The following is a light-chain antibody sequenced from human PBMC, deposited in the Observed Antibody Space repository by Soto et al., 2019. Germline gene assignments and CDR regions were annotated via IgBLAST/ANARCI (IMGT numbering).Light chain of an antibody. Sequence: DIQMTQSPSSLSASVGDRVTITCRASQGISNLLGWFQHKPGKAPKRLIYAASILQGGDPSRFSGSGSGTQPTLTITGPQPEDFADYYSLQHNTYPYTFGPGTKLEIK. J-gene: IGKJ2*01. CDR2: AAS. CDR1: QGISNL. CDR3: LQHNTYPYT. V-gene: IGKV1-17*01.